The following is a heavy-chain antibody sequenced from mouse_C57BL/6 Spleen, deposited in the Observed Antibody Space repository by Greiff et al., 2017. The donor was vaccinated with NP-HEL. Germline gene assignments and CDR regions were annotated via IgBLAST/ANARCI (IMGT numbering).Heavy chain of an antibody. CDR3: ARRLYYYGSSPYAMDY. Sequence: VQLQQPGAELVKPGASVKLSCKASGYTFTSYWMQWVKQRPGQGLEWIGEIDPSDSYTNYNQKFKGKATLTVDTSSSTAYMQLSSLTSEDSAVYYCARRLYYYGSSPYAMDYWGQGTSVTVSS. V-gene: IGHV1-50*01. CDR2: IDPSDSYT. D-gene: IGHD1-1*01. J-gene: IGHJ4*01. CDR1: GYTFTSYW.